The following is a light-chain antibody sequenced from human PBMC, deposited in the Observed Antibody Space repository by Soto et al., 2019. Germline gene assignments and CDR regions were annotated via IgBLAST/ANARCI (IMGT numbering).Light chain of an antibody. V-gene: IGLV1-51*01. CDR3: GTWDSRLSGVL. CDR1: KSNVGRNY. CDR2: DTN. Sequence: QSVLTQPPSVSAAPGQTVTVSCSGNKSNVGRNYVSWYQQFPGTAPRLLIYDTNKRPSGIPGRFSGYKSGTSATLGITGLQTGDEAIYYCGTWDSRLSGVLFGGGTKLTVL. J-gene: IGLJ2*01.